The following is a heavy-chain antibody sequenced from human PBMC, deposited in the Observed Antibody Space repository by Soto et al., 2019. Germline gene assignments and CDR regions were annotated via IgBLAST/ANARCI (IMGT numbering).Heavy chain of an antibody. CDR2: IYWSDSK. V-gene: IGHV2-5*01. D-gene: IGHD3-16*01. CDR1: GFSLTTDGEG. J-gene: IGHJ4*02. CDR3: IHRRRDAGPNGDY. Sequence: QITLKESGPTLVTPTQTLTLTCSFSGFSLTTDGEGVGWVRQPPGKALEWLELIYWSDSKRYIPPLKNRLTVTKDDSKNQVLLTMTNMDPVDTATYYCIHRRRDAGPNGDYWGQGTLVTVSS.